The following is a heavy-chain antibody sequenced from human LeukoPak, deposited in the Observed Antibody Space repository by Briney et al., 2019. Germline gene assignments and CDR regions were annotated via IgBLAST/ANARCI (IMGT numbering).Heavy chain of an antibody. J-gene: IGHJ3*02. CDR1: GGSFSGYY. D-gene: IGHD3-10*01. CDR3: ARDRLGITMVRGVINDAFDI. Sequence: SETLSLTCAVYGGSFSGYYWSWIRQPPGKGLEWIGEIYHSGSTNYNPSLKSRVTISVDKSKNQFSLQLNSVTPEDTAVYYCARDRLGITMVRGVINDAFDIWGQGTMVTVSS. V-gene: IGHV4-34*01. CDR2: IYHSGST.